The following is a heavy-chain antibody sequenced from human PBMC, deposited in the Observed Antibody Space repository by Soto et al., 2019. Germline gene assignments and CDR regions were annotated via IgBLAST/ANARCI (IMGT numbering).Heavy chain of an antibody. CDR2: IKEDGTEK. CDR1: GFTFSYYW. V-gene: IGHV3-7*01. J-gene: IGHJ4*02. CDR3: ARGITTGGDY. Sequence: EVQLVESGGDLVQPGESLRLSCAASGFTFSYYWMSWVRQGPGEGLEWVANIKEDGTEKYYVDSMKGRFTISRDNAKNSLYLQMNSLRAEDTAVYYCARGITTGGDYWGQGTLVTVSS. D-gene: IGHD1-1*01.